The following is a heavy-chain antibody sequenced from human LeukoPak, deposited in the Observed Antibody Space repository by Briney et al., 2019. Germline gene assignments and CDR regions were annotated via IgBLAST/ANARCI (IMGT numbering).Heavy chain of an antibody. CDR1: GGSISSGSYY. Sequence: SQTLSLTCTVSGGSISSGSYYWSWIRHPAWKGLEWIGRIYTSGSTNYNPSLKSRVTISVDTSKNQFSLKLSSVTAADTAVYYCARVGYYDSSGYYWDWGQGTLVTVSS. J-gene: IGHJ4*02. V-gene: IGHV4-61*02. CDR2: IYTSGST. D-gene: IGHD3-22*01. CDR3: ARVGYYDSSGYYWD.